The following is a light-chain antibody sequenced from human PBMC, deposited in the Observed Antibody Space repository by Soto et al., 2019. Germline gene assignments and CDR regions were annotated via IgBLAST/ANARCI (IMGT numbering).Light chain of an antibody. CDR1: SGHSSYA. J-gene: IGLJ3*02. CDR3: QTWATGIRV. Sequence: QPVLTQSPSASASLGASVKLTCTLSSGHSSYAIAWHQQQPDKGPRFLMKVNSDGSHIKGDGIPDHFSGSSSGAERYLTISSLQSEDEADYYCQTWATGIRVFGGGTKLTVL. V-gene: IGLV4-69*02. CDR2: VNSDGSH.